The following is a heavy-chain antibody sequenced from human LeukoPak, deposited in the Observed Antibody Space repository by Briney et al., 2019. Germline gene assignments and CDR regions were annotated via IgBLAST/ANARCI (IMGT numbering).Heavy chain of an antibody. CDR2: ISGSGGST. V-gene: IGHV3-23*01. CDR1: GFTFSSYA. Sequence: PGGSLRLSCAASGFTFSSYAMSWVRQAPGKGLEWVSAISGSGGSTYYADSVKGRFTISRDNSKNTLYLQMNSLRAEDTAVYYCAKDPWGPWGIPAAIPYFDYWGQGTLVTVSS. J-gene: IGHJ4*02. D-gene: IGHD2-2*01. CDR3: AKDPWGPWGIPAAIPYFDY.